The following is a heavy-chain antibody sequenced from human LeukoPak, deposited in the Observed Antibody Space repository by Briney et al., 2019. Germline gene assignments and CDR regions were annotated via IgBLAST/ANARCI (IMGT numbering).Heavy chain of an antibody. CDR2: IYSGNT. V-gene: IGHV4-39*07. Sequence: SETLSLTCTVSGVSISSSNSYWGWIRQPPGKGLEWIGSIYSGNTYYNASLKSQVSISIDTSKNQFSLRLTSVTAADTAVYYCARDRYYYDSSSYFSAFDTWGQGTMVTVSS. D-gene: IGHD3-22*01. CDR3: ARDRYYYDSSSYFSAFDT. J-gene: IGHJ3*02. CDR1: GVSISSSNSY.